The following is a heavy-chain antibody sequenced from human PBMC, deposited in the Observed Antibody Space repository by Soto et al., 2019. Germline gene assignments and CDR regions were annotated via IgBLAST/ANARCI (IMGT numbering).Heavy chain of an antibody. CDR2: ISGSGGST. CDR3: KYSSSSFTYFDY. V-gene: IGHV3-23*01. Sequence: PGGSLRLSCAASGFTFSSYAMSWVRQAPGKGLEWVSAISGSGGSTYYADSVKGRFTISRDNSKNTLYLQMNSLRAEDTAVYYCKYSSSSFTYFDYWGQGTLVTVSS. CDR1: GFTFSSYA. D-gene: IGHD6-6*01. J-gene: IGHJ4*02.